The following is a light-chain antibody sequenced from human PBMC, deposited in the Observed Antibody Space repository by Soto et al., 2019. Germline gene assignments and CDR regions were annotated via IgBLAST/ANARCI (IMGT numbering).Light chain of an antibody. CDR1: QSVSSSY. V-gene: IGKV3-20*01. J-gene: IGKJ2*01. Sequence: EIVLTQSPGTLSFSPGERATLSCRASQSVSSSYLAWYQQKPGQAPKLLIYGASSRATGIPDRLSGSGSGRDFTLTISRLEPEDFAVYYCQQYGSSPRYTFGQGTKLEIK. CDR3: QQYGSSPRYT. CDR2: GAS.